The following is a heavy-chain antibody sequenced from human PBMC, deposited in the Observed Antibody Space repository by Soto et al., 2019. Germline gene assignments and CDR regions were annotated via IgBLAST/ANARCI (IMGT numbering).Heavy chain of an antibody. D-gene: IGHD3-10*01. CDR3: ARRAIRGQRRGGDWFDP. Sequence: GASLKISCTASGYSFTTYWISWVRQMPGKGLEWMGSIDPSDSHANYSPSFQGHVIMSVDKSINTAYLQWTGLKTSDTAIYFCARRAIRGQRRGGDWFDPWGQGSLVTVSS. V-gene: IGHV5-10-1*01. CDR2: IDPSDSHA. J-gene: IGHJ5*02. CDR1: GYSFTTYW.